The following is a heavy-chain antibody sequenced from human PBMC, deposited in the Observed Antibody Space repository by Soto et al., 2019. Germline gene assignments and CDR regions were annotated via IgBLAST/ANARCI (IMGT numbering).Heavy chain of an antibody. Sequence: ASVKVSCKASGGTFSSYAISWVRQAPGQGLEWMGGIIPIFGTANYAQKFQGRVTITADKSTSTAYMELSSLRSEDTAVYYCASSNLPVAQTQDYYYYYGMDVWGQGTTVTVSS. D-gene: IGHD2-15*01. CDR1: GGTFSSYA. V-gene: IGHV1-69*06. J-gene: IGHJ6*02. CDR3: ASSNLPVAQTQDYYYYYGMDV. CDR2: IIPIFGTA.